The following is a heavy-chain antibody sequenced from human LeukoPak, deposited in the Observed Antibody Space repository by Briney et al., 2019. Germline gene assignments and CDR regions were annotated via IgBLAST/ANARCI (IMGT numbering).Heavy chain of an antibody. V-gene: IGHV3-30*02. D-gene: IGHD2-2*01. CDR1: GFTFSSYG. J-gene: IGHJ5*02. CDR3: AKDLASSTGWLDP. Sequence: GGSLRLSCAASGFTFSSYGMHWVRQAPGKGLEWVAFIRYDGSNKYYADSVKGRFTISRDNSKNTLYLQMNSLRAEDTAVYYCAKDLASSTGWLDPWGQGTLVTVSS. CDR2: IRYDGSNK.